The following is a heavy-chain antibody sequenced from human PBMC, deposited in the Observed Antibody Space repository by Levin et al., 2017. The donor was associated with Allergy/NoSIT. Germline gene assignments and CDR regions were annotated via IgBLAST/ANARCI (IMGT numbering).Heavy chain of an antibody. J-gene: IGHJ4*02. CDR2: ISSSSSYI. D-gene: IGHD3-9*01. Sequence: GESLKISCAASGFTFSSYSMNWVRQAPGKGLEWVSSISSSSSYIYYADSVKGRFTISRDNAKNSLYLQMNSLRAEDTAVYYCARASGDGWLFSGDYFDYWGQGTLVTVSS. CDR3: ARASGDGWLFSGDYFDY. V-gene: IGHV3-21*01. CDR1: GFTFSSYS.